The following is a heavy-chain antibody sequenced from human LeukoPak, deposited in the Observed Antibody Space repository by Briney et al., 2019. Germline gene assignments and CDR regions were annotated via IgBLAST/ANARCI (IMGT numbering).Heavy chain of an antibody. V-gene: IGHV6-1*01. J-gene: IGHJ5*01. CDR1: GDSVSGGSAG. D-gene: IGHD6-19*01. CDR2: TYYRSKWYA. CDR3: ARDLGTSGWYTFDF. Sequence: SQTLSLTCAISGDSVSGGSAGWNWIRQSPSRGLEWLGRTYYRSKWYAEYADSVKGRVTISPDTSKNQFSLHVYSVTPEDTAVYYCARDLGTSGWYTFDFWGQGTLVTVSS.